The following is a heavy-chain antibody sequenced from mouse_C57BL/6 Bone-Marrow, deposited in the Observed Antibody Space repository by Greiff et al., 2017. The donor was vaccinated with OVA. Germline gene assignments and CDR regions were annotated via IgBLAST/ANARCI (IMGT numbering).Heavy chain of an antibody. CDR1: GFSLTSYG. Sequence: VMLVESGPGLVAPSQSLSITCTVSGFSLTSYGVSWVRQPPGKGLEWLGVIWGDGSTNYHSALISRLSISKDNSKGQVFLKLNSLQADDTATYYCAKNYYDYDGGWWYFDVWGTGTTVTVSS. J-gene: IGHJ1*03. D-gene: IGHD2-4*01. CDR2: IWGDGST. V-gene: IGHV2-3*01. CDR3: AKNYYDYDGGWWYFDV.